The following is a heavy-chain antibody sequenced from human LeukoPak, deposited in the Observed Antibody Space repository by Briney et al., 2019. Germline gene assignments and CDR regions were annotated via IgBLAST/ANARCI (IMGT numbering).Heavy chain of an antibody. J-gene: IGHJ4*02. CDR3: AKDISWDRQSVDY. D-gene: IGHD1-26*01. Sequence: GGSLRLSCAAYGFTFDDYAMHWVRQAPGKGLEWVSGISWNSGSIGYADSVKGRFTISRHNAKNSLYLQMNSLRAEDTALYYCAKDISWDRQSVDYWGQGTLVTVSS. CDR2: ISWNSGSI. V-gene: IGHV3-9*01. CDR1: GFTFDDYA.